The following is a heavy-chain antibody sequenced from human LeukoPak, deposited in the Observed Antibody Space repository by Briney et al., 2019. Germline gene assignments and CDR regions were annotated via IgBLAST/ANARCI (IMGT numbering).Heavy chain of an antibody. D-gene: IGHD3-10*01. V-gene: IGHV4-34*01. J-gene: IGHJ4*02. CDR3: ARGEYGSGSYHYFDY. Sequence: SETLSLTCTVSGGSVTTSYYWSWIRQPPGKGLEWIGEINHSGSTNYNPSLKSRVTISVDTSKNQLSLKLSSVTAADTAVYYCARGEYGSGSYHYFDYWGQGTLVTVSS. CDR2: INHSGST. CDR1: GGSVTTSYY.